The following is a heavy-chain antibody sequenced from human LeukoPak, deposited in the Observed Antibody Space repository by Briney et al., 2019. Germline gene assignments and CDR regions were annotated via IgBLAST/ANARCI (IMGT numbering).Heavy chain of an antibody. V-gene: IGHV3-7*01. CDR2: IKQDGSEK. CDR1: GFTFSSYW. J-gene: IGHJ4*02. D-gene: IGHD3-10*01. CDR3: ARTYGSGKHQGIRDY. Sequence: GGSLRLSCAASGFTFSSYWMSWVRQAPGKGLEWVANIKQDGSEKYYVDSVKGRFTISRDNAKNSLYLQMNSLRAEDTAVYYCARTYGSGKHQGIRDYWGQGTLVTVSS.